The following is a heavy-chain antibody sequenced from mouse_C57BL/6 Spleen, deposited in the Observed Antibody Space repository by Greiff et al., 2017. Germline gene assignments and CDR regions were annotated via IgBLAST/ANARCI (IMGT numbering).Heavy chain of an antibody. Sequence: QVQLQQPGAELVRPGSSVKLSCKASGYTFTSYWMHWVKQRPIQGLEWIGNIDPSDSETHYNQKFKDKATLTVDKSSSTAYMLLSSLTSEDSAVYYCAREVDGYYAMDYWGQGTSVTVSS. D-gene: IGHD2-3*01. CDR3: AREVDGYYAMDY. V-gene: IGHV1-52*01. CDR2: IDPSDSET. CDR1: GYTFTSYW. J-gene: IGHJ4*01.